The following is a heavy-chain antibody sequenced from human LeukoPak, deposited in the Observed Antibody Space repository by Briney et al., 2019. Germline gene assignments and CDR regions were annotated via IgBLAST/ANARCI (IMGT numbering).Heavy chain of an antibody. V-gene: IGHV3-21*01. CDR1: GFTFSSYS. D-gene: IGHD6-19*01. CDR3: ARDGGWFSLDY. CDR2: ISSSSSYI. Sequence: GGSLRLSCAASGFTFSSYSMNWARQAPGKGLEWVSSISSSSSYIYYADSVKGRFTIPRDNAKNSLYLQMNSLRAEDTAVYYCARDGGWFSLDYWGQGTLVTVSS. J-gene: IGHJ4*02.